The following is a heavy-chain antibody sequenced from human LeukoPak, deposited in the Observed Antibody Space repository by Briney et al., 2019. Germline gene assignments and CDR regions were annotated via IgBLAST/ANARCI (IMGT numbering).Heavy chain of an antibody. CDR1: GFTFSSYE. D-gene: IGHD6-13*01. Sequence: GGSLRLSCAASGFTFSSYEMNWVRQAPGKGLEWVSYISSSGSTIYYADSVKGRFTISRDNTKNSLYLQMNSLRAEDTAVYYCARGSHLNSSSWYGGNDYWGQGTLVTVSS. CDR2: ISSSGSTI. CDR3: ARGSHLNSSSWYGGNDY. J-gene: IGHJ4*02. V-gene: IGHV3-48*03.